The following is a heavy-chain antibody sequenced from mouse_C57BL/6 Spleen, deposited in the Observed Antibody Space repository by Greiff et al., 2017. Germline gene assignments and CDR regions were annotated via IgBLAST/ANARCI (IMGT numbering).Heavy chain of an antibody. J-gene: IGHJ4*01. CDR3: ARSDVGAMDY. Sequence: QVQLKESGAELARPGASVKLSCKASGYTFTSYGISWVKQRTGQGLEWIGEIYPSSGNTYYNEKFKGKATLTADKSSSTAYMELRRLTSEDTAVYFDARSDVGAMDYRGQGASVTVST. CDR2: IYPSSGNT. V-gene: IGHV1-81*01. CDR1: GYTFTSYG.